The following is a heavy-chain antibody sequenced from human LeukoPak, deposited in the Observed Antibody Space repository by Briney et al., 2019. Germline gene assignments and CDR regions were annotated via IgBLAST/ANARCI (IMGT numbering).Heavy chain of an antibody. CDR1: GFTLSSYW. J-gene: IGHJ6*03. CDR2: INTDGSST. V-gene: IGHV3-74*01. CDR3: AKGYGWEASYYYYYMDV. Sequence: GGSLRLSCSASGFTLSSYWMHWVRQAPGKGPVWVSRINTDGSSTNYADSVKGRFTISRDNSKNTLYLQMNSLRVEDTAVYYCAKGYGWEASYYYYYMDVWGKGTTVTISS. D-gene: IGHD2-8*02.